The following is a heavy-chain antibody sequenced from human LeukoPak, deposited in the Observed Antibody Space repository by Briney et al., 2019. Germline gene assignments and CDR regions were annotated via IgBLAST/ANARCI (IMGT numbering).Heavy chain of an antibody. V-gene: IGHV3-11*06. CDR3: ARGGTGAFDY. CDR2: ISSRSTYI. Sequence: PGGSLRLSCTASGFSFSDYYMSWIRQAPGKGLEWISYISSRSTYISDADSVKGRFTISRDNAKSLLFLQMNSLRVEDTALYYCARGGTGAFDYWGQGILVTVSS. CDR1: GFSFSDYY. J-gene: IGHJ4*02. D-gene: IGHD2-8*02.